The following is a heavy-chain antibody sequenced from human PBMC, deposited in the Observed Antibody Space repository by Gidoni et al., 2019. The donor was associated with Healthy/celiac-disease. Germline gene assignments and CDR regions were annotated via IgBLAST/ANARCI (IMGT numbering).Heavy chain of an antibody. J-gene: IGHJ4*02. V-gene: IGHV3-33*01. D-gene: IGHD6-6*01. CDR2: IWYDGSNK. CDR1: GSTFSSYG. Sequence: QVQLVESGGGVVQPGRSLRLSCAASGSTFSSYGMHWVRQAPGKGLEWVAVIWYDGSNKYYADSVKGRFTISRDNSKNTLYLQMNSLRAEDTAVYYCARDHSLSIAARPMDYWGQGTLVTVSS. CDR3: ARDHSLSIAARPMDY.